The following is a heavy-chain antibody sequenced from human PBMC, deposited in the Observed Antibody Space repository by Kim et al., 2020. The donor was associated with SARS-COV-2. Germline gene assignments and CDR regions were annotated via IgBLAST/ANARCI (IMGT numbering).Heavy chain of an antibody. J-gene: IGHJ6*01. CDR1: GFTFNNFG. D-gene: IGHD3-3*01. CDR3: ARAAGVFDFCSTYY. V-gene: IGHV3-30*03. CDR2: ICYEGSKK. Sequence: GGSLRLSCAGSGFTFNNFGMHWVRQTPGKGLEWLASICYEGSKKYYEDSLKGRFTISRDSAKNTLYLQMNSLGAEDTALYYCARAAGVFDFCSTYY.